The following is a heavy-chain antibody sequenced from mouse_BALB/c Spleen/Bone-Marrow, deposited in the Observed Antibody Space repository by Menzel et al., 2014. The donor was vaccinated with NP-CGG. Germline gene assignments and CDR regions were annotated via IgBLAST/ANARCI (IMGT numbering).Heavy chain of an antibody. CDR2: IRNKAYGYTT. Sequence: EVNVVDSGGGLVQPGGSLRLSCTTSGFTFTDYYMSWVRQPPGKALEWLAFIRNKAYGYTTEYSASVRVRFTISRDNSQSILYLQMNALRAEDSATYYCARFPMDYWGQGTSVTVSS. V-gene: IGHV7-3*02. CDR1: GFTFTDYY. CDR3: ARFPMDY. J-gene: IGHJ4*01.